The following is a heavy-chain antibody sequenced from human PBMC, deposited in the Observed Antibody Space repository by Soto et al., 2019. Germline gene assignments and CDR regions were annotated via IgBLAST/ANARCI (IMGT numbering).Heavy chain of an antibody. CDR1: GYTFTSYD. D-gene: IGHD6-13*01. J-gene: IGHJ4*02. Sequence: ASVKVSCKASGYTFTSYDINWVRLATGQGLEWMGWMNPSSGNTAYAQKFQGRVTMTRNTSISTAYMELSSVTAADTAVNYCAGVYSSSLYYFDYWGQGPLVTASS. CDR3: AGVYSSSLYYFDY. V-gene: IGHV1-8*01. CDR2: MNPSSGNT.